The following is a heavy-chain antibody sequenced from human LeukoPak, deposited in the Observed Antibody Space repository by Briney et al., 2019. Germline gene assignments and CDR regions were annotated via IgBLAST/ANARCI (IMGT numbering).Heavy chain of an antibody. CDR1: GFTFSSYG. D-gene: IGHD2-2*01. J-gene: IGHJ6*02. CDR2: ISYDGSNK. V-gene: IGHV3-30*03. Sequence: PGGSLRLSCAASGFTFSSYGMHWVRQAPGKGLEWVAVISYDGSNKYYADSVKGRFTISRDNSKNTLYLQMNSLRVEDTAVYYCARGGVVVPAQYYYYGMDVWGQGTTVIVSS. CDR3: ARGGVVVPAQYYYYGMDV.